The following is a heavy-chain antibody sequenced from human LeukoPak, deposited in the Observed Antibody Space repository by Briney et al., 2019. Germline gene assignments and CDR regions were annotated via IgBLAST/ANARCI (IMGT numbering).Heavy chain of an antibody. CDR2: IYYSGST. V-gene: IGHV4-39*01. J-gene: IGHJ5*02. D-gene: IGHD2-2*03. CDR1: GGSISSSSYY. CDR3: ARLDIVVVPAALDP. Sequence: SETLSLTCTVSGGSISSSSYYWGWIRQPPEKGLEWIGSIYYSGSTYYNPSLKSRVTISVDTSKNQFSLKLSSVTAADTAVYYCARLDIVVVPAALDPWGQGTLVTVSS.